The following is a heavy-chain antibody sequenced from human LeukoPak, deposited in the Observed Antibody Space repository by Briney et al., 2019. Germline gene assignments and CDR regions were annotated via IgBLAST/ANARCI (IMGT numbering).Heavy chain of an antibody. CDR3: AKTQGKVRATGYFDY. Sequence: GGSLGLSCAASGFAFNNYAMPWVRQAPGKGLEWVSNINDNGGQRHYADSVKGRFTISRDNSKNTLSLQMDSLRAEDTAVYYCAKTQGKVRATGYFDYWGQGILVTVSS. D-gene: IGHD1-26*01. CDR2: INDNGGQR. CDR1: GFAFNNYA. J-gene: IGHJ4*02. V-gene: IGHV3-23*01.